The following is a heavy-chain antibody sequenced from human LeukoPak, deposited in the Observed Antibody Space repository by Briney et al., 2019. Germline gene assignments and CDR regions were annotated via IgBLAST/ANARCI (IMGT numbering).Heavy chain of an antibody. V-gene: IGHV4-59*01. D-gene: IGHD6-19*01. CDR1: GGSISSYY. CDR3: ARGLSSGWYGD. Sequence: PSGTLSLTCTVSGGSISSYYWSWIRQPPGKGLEWIGYIYYSGSTNYNPSLESRVTISVDTSKNQFSLKLSSVTAADTAVYYCARGLSSGWYGDWGQGTLVTVSS. CDR2: IYYSGST. J-gene: IGHJ4*02.